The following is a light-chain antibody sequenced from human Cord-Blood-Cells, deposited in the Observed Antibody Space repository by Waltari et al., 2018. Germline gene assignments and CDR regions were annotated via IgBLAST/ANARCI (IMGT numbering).Light chain of an antibody. Sequence: QSALTQPASVSGSPGQSITISCTGTSSDVGSYNLVSWYQQHPGKAPKLMIYEGSKRPSGVCNRFSGSKSGKAASLTISGLQAEDEADYDCCSYAGSSTFVVFGGGTKLTVL. J-gene: IGLJ2*01. CDR3: CSYAGSSTFVV. CDR2: EGS. V-gene: IGLV2-23*03. CDR1: SSDVGSYNL.